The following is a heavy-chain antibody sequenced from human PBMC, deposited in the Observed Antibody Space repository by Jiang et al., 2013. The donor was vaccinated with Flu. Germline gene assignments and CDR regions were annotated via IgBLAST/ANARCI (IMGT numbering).Heavy chain of an antibody. Sequence: GPGLVKPSETLSLTCTVSGGSINSYYWSWIRQPPGKGLEWIGYINYSGFTNYNPSLKSRVTISVDTSRNQFSLKLSSMTAADTAVYYCARQAPGSIVVVPGAIDAFDIWGQGAMVTVSS. CDR1: GGSINSYY. CDR2: INYSGFT. V-gene: IGHV4-59*08. D-gene: IGHD2-2*01. CDR3: ARQAPGSIVVVPGAIDAFDI. J-gene: IGHJ3*02.